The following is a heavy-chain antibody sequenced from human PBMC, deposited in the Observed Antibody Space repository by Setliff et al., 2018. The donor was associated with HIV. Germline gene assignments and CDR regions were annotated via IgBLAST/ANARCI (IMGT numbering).Heavy chain of an antibody. Sequence: PSETLSLTCVVSGYSISSGYYWGWIRQPPGKGLEWIASISHSGSTYHNPSLKSRVTISVDTSKKQFSLKLTSVTAADTAVYFCARDPHYFDTSGHYSWFYFDYWGQGTLVTVSS. CDR3: ARDPHYFDTSGHYSWFYFDY. D-gene: IGHD3-22*01. CDR1: GYSISSGYY. CDR2: ISHSGST. V-gene: IGHV4-38-2*02. J-gene: IGHJ4*02.